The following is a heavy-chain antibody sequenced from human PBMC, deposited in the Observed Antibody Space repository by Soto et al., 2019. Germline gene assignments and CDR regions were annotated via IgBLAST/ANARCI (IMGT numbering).Heavy chain of an antibody. D-gene: IGHD4-17*01. CDR1: GVTFSSYA. V-gene: IGHV3-23*01. CDR2: ISGSGGSA. CDR3: AKSNGDYRAYWYFDL. J-gene: IGHJ2*01. Sequence: EVQLLESGGGLVQPGGSLRLSCEASGVTFSSYAMSWVRQAPGKGLEWVSAISGSGGSAYYADSVKGRFTISRDNSKNMLYLQMNSLRAEDTAVYYCAKSNGDYRAYWYFDLWGRGTLVTVSS.